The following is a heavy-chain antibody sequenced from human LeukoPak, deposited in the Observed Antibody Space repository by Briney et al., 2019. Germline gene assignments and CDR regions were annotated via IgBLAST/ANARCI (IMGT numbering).Heavy chain of an antibody. V-gene: IGHV1-2*02. CDR3: ARVPRVACPYYYYMDV. Sequence: ASVKVSCKASGYTFTGYYMHWVRQAPGQGLEWMGWINPNSGGTNYAQKFQGRVTMTRDTSISTAYMELSRLRSDDTAVYYCARVPRVACPYYYYMDVWGKGTTVTVSS. J-gene: IGHJ6*03. CDR1: GYTFTGYY. D-gene: IGHD2-15*01. CDR2: INPNSGGT.